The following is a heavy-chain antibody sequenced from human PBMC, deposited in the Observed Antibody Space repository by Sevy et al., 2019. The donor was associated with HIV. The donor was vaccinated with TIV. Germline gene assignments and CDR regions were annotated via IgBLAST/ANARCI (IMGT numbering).Heavy chain of an antibody. V-gene: IGHV1-18*01. CDR1: GYTFTTYA. CDR3: ARVVMSSSWPCFDY. CDR2: ISVNNGNR. Sequence: VSVKVSCKASGYTFTTYAITWVRQAPGEGLEWTGWISVNNGNRNYAQKVQDRVTMTTDTSTNTAYMELRSLRSDDTAMYYCARVVMSSSWPCFDYWGQGTLVTVSS. D-gene: IGHD6-13*01. J-gene: IGHJ4*02.